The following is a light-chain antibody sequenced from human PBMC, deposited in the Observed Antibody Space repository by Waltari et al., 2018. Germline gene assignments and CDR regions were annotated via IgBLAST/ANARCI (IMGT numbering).Light chain of an antibody. V-gene: IGKV2-28*01. CDR3: MQALQTPWGT. CDR1: QSLLHSNGYNY. CDR2: LGS. J-gene: IGKJ1*01. Sequence: DIVMTQSPLSLPVTPGEPASISCRSSQSLLHSNGYNYLDWYLQKPGQSPQLLIYLGSNRASGVPDRFSGSGSGTDFTLKISRVEAEDVGVHYCMQALQTPWGTFGQGTKVEIK.